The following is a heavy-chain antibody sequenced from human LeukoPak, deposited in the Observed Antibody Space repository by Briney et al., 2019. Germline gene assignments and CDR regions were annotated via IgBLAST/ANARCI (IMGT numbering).Heavy chain of an antibody. Sequence: ASVKVSCKTSGYIFTGYYIYWVRQAPGQGFERMGWIDPNSGGTNSSQKFQDRVSMARDTSVSTAYMELSRLRSDDTAIYFCTRKGRSTLDYWGQGTLVTLSS. V-gene: IGHV1-2*02. CDR3: TRKGRSTLDY. CDR2: IDPNSGGT. CDR1: GYIFTGYY. J-gene: IGHJ4*02. D-gene: IGHD1-26*01.